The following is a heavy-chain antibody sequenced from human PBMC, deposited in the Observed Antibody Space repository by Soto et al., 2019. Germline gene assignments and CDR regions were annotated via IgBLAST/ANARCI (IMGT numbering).Heavy chain of an antibody. V-gene: IGHV4-38-2*02. Sequence: SETLSLTCAVSGYSISSGYYWGWIRQPPGKGLEWIATIYHSGSTYYNPSLKSRVTISVDTSKNQFSLKLSSVTAADTAVYYCAREAKRGGVNDNWFDPWGQGALVTVS. J-gene: IGHJ5*02. CDR3: AREAKRGGVNDNWFDP. CDR2: IYHSGST. CDR1: GYSISSGYY. D-gene: IGHD3-16*01.